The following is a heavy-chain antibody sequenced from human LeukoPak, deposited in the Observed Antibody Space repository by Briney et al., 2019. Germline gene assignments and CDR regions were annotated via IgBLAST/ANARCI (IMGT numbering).Heavy chain of an antibody. CDR1: GYTFTSYD. J-gene: IGHJ6*03. CDR3: ARGVGLYSSSWDDYYYYMDV. D-gene: IGHD6-13*01. Sequence: ASVKVSCKASGYTFTSYDINWVRQATGQGLEWMGWMNPNSGNTGYAQKFQGRVTMTRNTSISTAYVELSSLRSEDTAVYYCARGVGLYSSSWDDYYYYMDVWGKGTTVTVSS. CDR2: MNPNSGNT. V-gene: IGHV1-8*01.